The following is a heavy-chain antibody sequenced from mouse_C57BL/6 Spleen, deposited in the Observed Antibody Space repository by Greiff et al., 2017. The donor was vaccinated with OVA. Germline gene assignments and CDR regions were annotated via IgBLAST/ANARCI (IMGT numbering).Heavy chain of an antibody. D-gene: IGHD2-1*01. CDR1: GYTFTNYW. CDR2: IYPGGGYT. J-gene: IGHJ1*03. CDR3: AREDYGSHGAHWYFDV. Sequence: QVQLQQSGAELVRPGTSVKMSCKASGYTFTNYWIGWAKQRPGHGLEWIGDIYPGGGYTNYNEKFKGKATLTADKSSSTAYMQFSSLTSEDSAIYYCAREDYGSHGAHWYFDVWGTGTTVTVSS. V-gene: IGHV1-63*01.